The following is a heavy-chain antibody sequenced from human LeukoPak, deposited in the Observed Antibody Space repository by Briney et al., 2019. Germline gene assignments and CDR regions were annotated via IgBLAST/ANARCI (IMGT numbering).Heavy chain of an antibody. Sequence: GSLRLSCAASGFTFSTYDISWVRQAPGKGLEWVAVISYDGSNKYYADSVKGRFTISRDNSKNTLYLQMNSLRAEDTAVYYCAKSGYDSSGYNDYWGQGTLVTVSS. V-gene: IGHV3-30*18. J-gene: IGHJ4*02. CDR2: ISYDGSNK. CDR1: GFTFSTYD. CDR3: AKSGYDSSGYNDY. D-gene: IGHD3-22*01.